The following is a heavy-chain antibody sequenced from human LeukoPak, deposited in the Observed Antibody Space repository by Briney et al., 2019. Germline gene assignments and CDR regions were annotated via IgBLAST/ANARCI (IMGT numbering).Heavy chain of an antibody. CDR1: GYTFTGYY. J-gene: IGHJ5*02. CDR3: ASPSHYCSGGSCLSNWFDP. D-gene: IGHD2-15*01. Sequence: ASVKVSCKASGYTFTGYYIHWVRQAPGQGLEWMGRINLTNGVTDYAQRFQGRVTMTRDTSISTAYMQLSWLRSDDTAVYYCASPSHYCSGGSCLSNWFDPWGQGTLVTVAS. CDR2: INLTNGVT. V-gene: IGHV1-2*06.